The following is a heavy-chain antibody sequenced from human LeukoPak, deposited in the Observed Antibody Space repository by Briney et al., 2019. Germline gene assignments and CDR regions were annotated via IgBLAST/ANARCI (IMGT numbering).Heavy chain of an antibody. CDR2: IRYDGSYQ. CDR1: GFTFSTYD. CDR3: ATPKADYYPFDY. D-gene: IGHD3-22*01. V-gene: IGHV3-30*02. Sequence: PGGSLRLSCAASGFTFSTYDMHWVRQAPGKGLEWLAFIRYDGSYQYYADSVNGRLTISRDNSKNTLYLQMNSLRPEDTAVYYCATPKADYYPFDYWGQGTLVTVSS. J-gene: IGHJ4*02.